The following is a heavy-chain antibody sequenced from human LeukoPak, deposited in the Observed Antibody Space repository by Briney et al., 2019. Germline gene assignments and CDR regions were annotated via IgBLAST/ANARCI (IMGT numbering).Heavy chain of an antibody. Sequence: GGSLRLSCAASGFIFSNYAMTGVRQAPGKGLEWGAALSGSGDSTYYADSVKGRFTISRDNSKNTVYLQMNSLRAEDTATYYCAKDANSGSYFFYFDYWGQGPLVTVSS. CDR1: GFIFSNYA. J-gene: IGHJ4*02. CDR3: AKDANSGSYFFYFDY. V-gene: IGHV3-23*01. D-gene: IGHD1-26*01. CDR2: LSGSGDST.